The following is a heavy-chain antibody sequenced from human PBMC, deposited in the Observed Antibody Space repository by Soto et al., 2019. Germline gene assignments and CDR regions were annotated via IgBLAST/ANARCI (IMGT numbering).Heavy chain of an antibody. V-gene: IGHV3-74*01. J-gene: IGHJ5*02. CDR1: RFHFGLDW. CDR3: VRDRSRNWFDP. Sequence: EVPLVESGGGIVQPGVSLSRSCAASRFHFGLDWMHWVRQVTGKGLVWVSRINGAGTSIAYADSVKGRFTISRDNAKNTLYLQMNSLRAEDTAVYYCVRDRSRNWFDPWGLGTLVNVSS. CDR2: INGAGTSI. D-gene: IGHD2-15*01.